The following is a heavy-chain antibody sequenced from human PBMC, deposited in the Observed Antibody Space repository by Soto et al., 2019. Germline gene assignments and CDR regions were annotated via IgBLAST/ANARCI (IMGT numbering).Heavy chain of an antibody. V-gene: IGHV2-5*01. D-gene: IGHD2-15*01. CDR1: GFSLSTSGVG. Sequence: SGPTLVNPTQTLTLTCTFSGFSLSTSGVGVGWIRQPPGKALEWLALIYWNDDKRYSPSLKSRLTITKDTSKNQVVLTTTNMDPVDTATYYCAHRLDCSGGSCYSASWFDPWGQGTLVTVSS. CDR3: AHRLDCSGGSCYSASWFDP. CDR2: IYWNDDK. J-gene: IGHJ5*02.